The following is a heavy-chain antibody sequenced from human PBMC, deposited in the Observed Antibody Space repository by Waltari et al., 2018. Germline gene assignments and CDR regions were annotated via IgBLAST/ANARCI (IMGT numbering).Heavy chain of an antibody. V-gene: IGHV3-30*02. CDR1: GFTFSNFG. CDR2: SWFDGSDK. Sequence: QVNLVESGGGVVQPGGSLRLSCATSGFTFSNFGMHWVRQAPGKGLVLGALSWFDGSDKFYADSVRGRFTIARDNSARTLYLDMDSLRLDDTAMYYCAKDAFGNTYLDFWGQGTLVTVSS. CDR3: AKDAFGNTYLDF. D-gene: IGHD2-2*02. J-gene: IGHJ4*02.